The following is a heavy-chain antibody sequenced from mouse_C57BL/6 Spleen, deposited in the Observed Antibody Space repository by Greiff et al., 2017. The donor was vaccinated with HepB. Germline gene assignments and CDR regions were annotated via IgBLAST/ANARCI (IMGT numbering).Heavy chain of an antibody. J-gene: IGHJ2*01. CDR3: ASSSTVVAFDY. D-gene: IGHD1-1*01. V-gene: IGHV5-17*01. CDR1: GFTFSDYG. CDR2: ISSGSSTI. Sequence: VQLKESGGGLVKPGGSLKLSCAASGFTFSDYGMHWVRQAPEKGLEWVAYISSGSSTIYYADTVKGRFTISRDNAKNTLFLQMTSLRSEDTAMYYCASSSTVVAFDYWGQGTTLTVSS.